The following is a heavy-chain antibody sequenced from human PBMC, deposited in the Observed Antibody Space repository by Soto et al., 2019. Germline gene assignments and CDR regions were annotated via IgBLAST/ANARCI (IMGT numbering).Heavy chain of an antibody. CDR2: IYYSGST. CDR3: ARQSLYDSSADNWFDP. Sequence: LSLTCTVSGGSISSSSYYWGWIRQPPGKGLEWIGSIYYSGSTYYNPSLKSRVTISVDTSKNQFSLKLSSVTAADTAVYYCARQSLYDSSADNWFDPWGQGTLVTVSS. V-gene: IGHV4-39*01. D-gene: IGHD3-22*01. CDR1: GGSISSSSYY. J-gene: IGHJ5*02.